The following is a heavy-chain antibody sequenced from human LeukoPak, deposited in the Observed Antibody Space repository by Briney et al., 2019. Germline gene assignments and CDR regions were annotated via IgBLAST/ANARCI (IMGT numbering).Heavy chain of an antibody. J-gene: IGHJ5*02. Sequence: GGSLRLSCAASGFTFSSYSMNWVRQAPGKGLEWVSSISSSSSYIYYADSVKGRFTISRDNAKNSLYLQMNSLRAEDTAVYYCARSVSPKGNWFDPWGQGTLVTVSS. CDR2: ISSSSSYI. V-gene: IGHV3-21*01. CDR1: GFTFSSYS. CDR3: ARSVSPKGNWFDP.